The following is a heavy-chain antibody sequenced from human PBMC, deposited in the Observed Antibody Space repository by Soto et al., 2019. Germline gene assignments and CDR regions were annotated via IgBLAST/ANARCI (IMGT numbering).Heavy chain of an antibody. D-gene: IGHD4-17*01. V-gene: IGHV4-39*01. CDR1: CGSISSSSYY. CDR3: ARQNRLRSWNNWFDS. Sequence: PSETLSLTCTVSCGSISSSSYYWGWVRQAPGKGLEWIGSILYRGNTYYNPSLKRRVIISVDTSKNQFSLKVNSVTAGDTAVYFCARQNRLRSWNNWFDSWGQGTLVTVSS. CDR2: ILYRGNT. J-gene: IGHJ5*01.